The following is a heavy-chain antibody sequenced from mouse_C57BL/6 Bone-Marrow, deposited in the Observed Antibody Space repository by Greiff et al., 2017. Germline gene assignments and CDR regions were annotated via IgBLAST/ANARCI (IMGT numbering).Heavy chain of an antibody. CDR3: TYYYGSSSY. V-gene: IGHV14-4*01. D-gene: IGHD1-1*01. J-gene: IGHJ3*01. CDR1: GFNIKDDY. Sequence: VQLQQSGAELVRPGASVKLSCTASGFNIKDDYMHWVKQRPEQGLEWIGWIDPENGDTEYASKFQGKATITADTSSNTAYLQLSRLTSEDTAVYYCTYYYGSSSYWGQGTLVTVSA. CDR2: IDPENGDT.